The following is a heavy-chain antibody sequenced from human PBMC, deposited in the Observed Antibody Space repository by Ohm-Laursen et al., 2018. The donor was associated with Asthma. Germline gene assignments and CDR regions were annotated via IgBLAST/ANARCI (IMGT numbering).Heavy chain of an antibody. CDR3: ARIGPEWELPGREYSLHH. CDR1: GYTFSRYS. V-gene: IGHV3-21*01. J-gene: IGHJ1*01. D-gene: IGHD1-26*01. CDR2: ISTASSFI. Sequence: SLRLSCSVSGYTFSRYSIHWVRQVPGKGEWVASISTASSFIYYADSVRGRFTTSRDNARNSVYLQMNSLRAEDTALYYCARIGPEWELPGREYSLHHWGEGTLVTVSS.